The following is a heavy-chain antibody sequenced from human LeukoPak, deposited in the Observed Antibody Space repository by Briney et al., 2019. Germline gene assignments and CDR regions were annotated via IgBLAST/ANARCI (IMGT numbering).Heavy chain of an antibody. J-gene: IGHJ4*02. D-gene: IGHD1-1*01. CDR1: GFPFSTFD. CDR2: ISGSGDTT. Sequence: PGGSLRVSCAASGFPFSTFDMSWDRQAPGKGLEHVSTISGSGDTTYYADSVRGRFTISRDNSKNTLYLQMSSLRSEDTAVYYCAHARPAVLERTDFDYWGQGTPVTVSS. CDR3: AHARPAVLERTDFDY. V-gene: IGHV3-23*01.